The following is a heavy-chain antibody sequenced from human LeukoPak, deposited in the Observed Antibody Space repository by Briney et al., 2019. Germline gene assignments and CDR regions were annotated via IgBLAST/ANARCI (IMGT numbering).Heavy chain of an antibody. CDR3: ARGGVLLRNSIDY. V-gene: IGHV1-69*04. CDR1: GGTFSSYA. D-gene: IGHD3-10*01. CDR2: IIPILGIA. Sequence: GSSVKVSCKASGGTFSSYAISWVRQAPGQGLEWMGRIIPILGIANYAQKFQGRVTITADKSTSTAYMELSSLRSDDTAVYYCARGGVLLRNSIDYWGQGTLVTVSS. J-gene: IGHJ4*02.